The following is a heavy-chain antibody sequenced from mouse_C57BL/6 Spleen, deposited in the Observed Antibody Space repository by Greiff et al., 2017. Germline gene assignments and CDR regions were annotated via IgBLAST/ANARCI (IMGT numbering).Heavy chain of an antibody. CDR2: IYPGDGDT. Sequence: QVQLKQSGAELVKPGASVKISCKASGYAFSSYWMNWVKQRPGKGLEWIGQIYPGDGDTNYNGKFKGKATLTADKSSSTAYMQLSSLTSEDSAVYFCAKDYDHGGAMDYWGQGTSVTVSS. D-gene: IGHD2-4*01. V-gene: IGHV1-80*01. J-gene: IGHJ4*01. CDR3: AKDYDHGGAMDY. CDR1: GYAFSSYW.